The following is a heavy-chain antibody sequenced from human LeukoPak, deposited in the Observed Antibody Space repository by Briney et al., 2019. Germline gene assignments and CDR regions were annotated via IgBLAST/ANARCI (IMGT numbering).Heavy chain of an antibody. V-gene: IGHV4-34*01. CDR3: ARGSSHDFYFDY. CDR1: GGSISSYY. CDR2: INHSGST. D-gene: IGHD3-3*01. J-gene: IGHJ4*02. Sequence: SETLSLTCTVSGGSISSYYWSWIRQPPGKGLEWIGEINHSGSTNYNPSLKSRVTISVDTSKNQFSLKLSSVTAADTAVYYCARGSSHDFYFDYWGQGTLVTVSS.